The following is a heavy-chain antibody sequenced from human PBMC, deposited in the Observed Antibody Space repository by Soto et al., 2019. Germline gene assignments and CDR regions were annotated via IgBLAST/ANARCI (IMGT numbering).Heavy chain of an antibody. V-gene: IGHV1-18*01. Sequence: QVQLVQSGAEVKKPGASVKVSCKASGYTFTTHGISWVRQVPGQGLEWMGWVRGDNGHTNYAQSLQGRVTMTTDTSTNPAYMPPTTLRSDATAVYYSAIDLLYCRIASSYREWFDPSRHGTLVTVSS. D-gene: IGHD2-2*01. J-gene: IGHJ5*02. CDR3: AIDLLYCRIASSYREWFDP. CDR1: GYTFTTHG. CDR2: VRGDNGHT.